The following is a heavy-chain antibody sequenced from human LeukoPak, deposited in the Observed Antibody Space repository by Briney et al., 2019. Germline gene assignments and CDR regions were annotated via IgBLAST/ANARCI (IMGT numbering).Heavy chain of an antibody. D-gene: IGHD3-16*02. V-gene: IGHV1-8*01. CDR1: GYTFTSYD. CDR2: MNPNSGNT. J-gene: IGHJ4*02. Sequence: GASVKVSCKASGYTFTSYDINWVRQATGQGLEWMGWMNPNSGNTGYAQKFQGRVTMTRNTSISTAYMELSSLRSEDTAVYYCARGMMITFGGAIVHDYWGQGTLVTVSS. CDR3: ARGMMITFGGAIVHDY.